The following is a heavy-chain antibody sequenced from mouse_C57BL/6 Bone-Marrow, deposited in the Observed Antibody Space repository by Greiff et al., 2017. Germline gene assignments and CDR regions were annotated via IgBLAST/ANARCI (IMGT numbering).Heavy chain of an antibody. J-gene: IGHJ3*01. V-gene: IGHV14-4*01. CDR1: GFNIKDYC. CDR3: TSLLCLAY. Sequence: EVQLQQSGAELVRPGASVKLSCTASGFNIKDYCMHWVKQRPEQGLEWIGWIDPGNGDTEYASKFQGKATITADTSSNTAYLQLSSLTSEDTAVYYCTSLLCLAYWGQGTLVTVSA. CDR2: IDPGNGDT. D-gene: IGHD2-2*01.